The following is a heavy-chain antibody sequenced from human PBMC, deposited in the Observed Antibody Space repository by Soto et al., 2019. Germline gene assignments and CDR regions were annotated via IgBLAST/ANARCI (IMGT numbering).Heavy chain of an antibody. V-gene: IGHV3-23*01. J-gene: IGHJ6*02. CDR2: ITGSGVST. CDR1: GFTFSSYE. D-gene: IGHD4-17*01. CDR3: AAPPGESSYYYYYGMDV. Sequence: HPGGSLRLSCAASGFTFSSYEMNWVRQAPGKGLEWVSAITGSGVSTYYADSVKGRFTVSRDNSKNTLYLQMSSLSAEDTAIYFCAAPPGESSYYYYYGMDVWGQGTTVTVSS.